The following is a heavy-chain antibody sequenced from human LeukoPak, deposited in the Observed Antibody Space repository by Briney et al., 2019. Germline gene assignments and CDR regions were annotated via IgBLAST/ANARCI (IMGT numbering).Heavy chain of an antibody. CDR1: GFTFSSYS. CDR2: ISSSSSYI. CDR3: ARAVVVVAAYFDY. D-gene: IGHD2-15*01. J-gene: IGHJ4*02. V-gene: IGHV3-21*01. Sequence: PGRSLRLSCAASGFTFSSYSMNWVRQAPGKGLEWVSSISSSSSYIYYADSVKGRFTISRDNAKNSLYLQMNSLRAEDTAVYYCARAVVVVAAYFDYWGQGTLVTVSS.